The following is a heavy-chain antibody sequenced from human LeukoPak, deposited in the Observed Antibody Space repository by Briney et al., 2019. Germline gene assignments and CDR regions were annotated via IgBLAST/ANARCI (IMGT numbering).Heavy chain of an antibody. CDR2: ISSSSSYI. J-gene: IGHJ4*02. V-gene: IGHV3-21*01. Sequence: GGSLRLSCAASGFRFSGYWMTWVRQAPGKGLEWVSSISSSSSYIYYADSVKGRFTISRDNAKNSLYLQMNSLRAEDTAVYYCARGVAAAGSHFDYWGQGTLVTVSS. CDR3: ARGVAAAGSHFDY. D-gene: IGHD6-13*01. CDR1: GFRFSGYW.